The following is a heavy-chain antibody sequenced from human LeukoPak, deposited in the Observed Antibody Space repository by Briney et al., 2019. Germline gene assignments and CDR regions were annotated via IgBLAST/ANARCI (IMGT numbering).Heavy chain of an antibody. D-gene: IGHD4-17*01. CDR2: VNHDGRGT. CDR1: RFTFTSYW. J-gene: IGHJ4*02. Sequence: GGSLRLSCAASRFTFTSYWMHWVRQAPGKGLVWVSRVNHDGRGTAYADSVTGRFTISRDNAKNTVYLQMNSLRAEDTAVYYCATDLGWGQGTLVTVSS. CDR3: ATDLG. V-gene: IGHV3-74*01.